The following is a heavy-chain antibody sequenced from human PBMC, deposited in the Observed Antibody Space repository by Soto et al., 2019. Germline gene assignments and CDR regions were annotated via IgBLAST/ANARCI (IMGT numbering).Heavy chain of an antibody. Sequence: SETLSLTCTVSGGSISSYYWSWIRQPPGKGLEWIGYIYYSGSTNYNPSLKSRVTISVDTSKNQFSLKLSSATAADTAVYYCAGGSSWYLSYYYGMDVWGQGTTVT. CDR1: GGSISSYY. V-gene: IGHV4-59*01. J-gene: IGHJ6*02. CDR2: IYYSGST. CDR3: AGGSSWYLSYYYGMDV. D-gene: IGHD6-13*01.